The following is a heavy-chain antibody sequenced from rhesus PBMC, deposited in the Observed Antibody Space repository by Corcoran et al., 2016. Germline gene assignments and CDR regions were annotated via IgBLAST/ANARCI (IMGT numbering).Heavy chain of an antibody. V-gene: IGHV4S14*01. D-gene: IGHD5-42*01. CDR1: GYSISSGYY. J-gene: IGHJ2*01. Sequence: QVQLQESGPGLVKPSETLSLTCAVSGYSISSGYYWGWIRQSPGKGLEWMGGIYGSGGSNYLNPSLKSRVTLSVDTSKNQFSLKLSSVTAADTAVYYCARVGSSWSEWDTVGTEWYFDLWGPGTPITISS. CDR2: IYGSGGSN. CDR3: ARVGSSWSEWDTVGTEWYFDL.